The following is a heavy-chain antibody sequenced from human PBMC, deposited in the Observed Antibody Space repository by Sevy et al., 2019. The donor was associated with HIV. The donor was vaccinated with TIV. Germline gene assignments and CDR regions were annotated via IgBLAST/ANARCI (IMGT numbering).Heavy chain of an antibody. Sequence: SETLSLTCAVYGGSFSNNYWSWIRQPPGKGLEWIGEINHSGSTNYNPSLKSRVTISVDAPKNQFSLKLSSVTAADPAVYYCARSPSGYGDYGSYFDYWGHGTLVTVSS. V-gene: IGHV4-34*01. CDR1: GGSFSNNY. D-gene: IGHD4-17*01. J-gene: IGHJ4*01. CDR3: ARSPSGYGDYGSYFDY. CDR2: INHSGST.